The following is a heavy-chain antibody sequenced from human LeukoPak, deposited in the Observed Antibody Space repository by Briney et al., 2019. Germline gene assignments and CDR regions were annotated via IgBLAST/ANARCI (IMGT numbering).Heavy chain of an antibody. CDR3: ATALTPVGAIDY. CDR2: FDPEDGET. Sequence: ASVKVSCKVSGYTLTELSMHWVRQAPGKGLEWMGGFDPEDGETIYAQKFQGRVTMTEDTSTDTAYMELSNLRSEDTAVYYCATALTPVGAIDYWGQGTLVTVSS. CDR1: GYTLTELS. D-gene: IGHD1-26*01. V-gene: IGHV1-24*01. J-gene: IGHJ4*02.